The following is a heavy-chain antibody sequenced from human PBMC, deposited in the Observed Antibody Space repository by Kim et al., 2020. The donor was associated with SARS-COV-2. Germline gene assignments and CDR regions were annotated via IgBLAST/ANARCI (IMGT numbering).Heavy chain of an antibody. J-gene: IGHJ3*02. CDR3: ARERDGAYDYGDYDAFDI. CDR2: ISSSSSTM. D-gene: IGHD4-17*01. Sequence: GGSLRLSCAASGITFSSYSMNWVRQAPGKGLEWVSYISSSSSTMYYTDSVKGRFTISRDNAKNSLYLQMNSLRAEDTAVYYCARERDGAYDYGDYDAFDIWGQGTMVTVSS. CDR1: GITFSSYS. V-gene: IGHV3-48*04.